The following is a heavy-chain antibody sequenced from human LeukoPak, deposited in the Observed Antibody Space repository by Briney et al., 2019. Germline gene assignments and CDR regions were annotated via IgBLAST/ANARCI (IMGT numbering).Heavy chain of an antibody. CDR2: IYYSGST. V-gene: IGHV4-61*01. J-gene: IGHJ4*02. CDR1: GGSVSSDSYF. CDR3: ARGQRRLQDY. Sequence: SETLSLTCTVSGGSVSSDSYFWTWIRQPPGKGLEWIGYIYYSGSTNYNPSLKSRVTISLNTSKSQISLKLSSVTAADTAVYYCARGQRRLQDYWGQGTLVTVSS.